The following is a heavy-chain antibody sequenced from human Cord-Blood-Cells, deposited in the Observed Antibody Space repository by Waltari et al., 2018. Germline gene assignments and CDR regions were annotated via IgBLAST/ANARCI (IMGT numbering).Heavy chain of an antibody. V-gene: IGHV1-18*01. J-gene: IGHJ6*02. Sequence: EVKKPGASVKDSCKASGYTFTSYGISWVRQAPGQGLEWMGWISAYNGNTNYAQKLQGRVTMTTDTSTSTAYMELRSLRSDDTAVYYCARPIYDFWSGYFSPLPYYYYYYGMDVWGQGTTVTVSS. D-gene: IGHD3-3*01. CDR1: GYTFTSYG. CDR2: ISAYNGNT. CDR3: ARPIYDFWSGYFSPLPYYYYYYGMDV.